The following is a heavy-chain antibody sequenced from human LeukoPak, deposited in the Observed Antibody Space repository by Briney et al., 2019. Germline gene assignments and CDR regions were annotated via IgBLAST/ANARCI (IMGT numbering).Heavy chain of an antibody. CDR2: INHSGST. Sequence: SETLSLTCAVYGGSSSGYYWSWIRQPPGKGLEWIGEINHSGSTNYNPSLKSRVTISVDTSKNQFSLKLSSVTAADTAVYYCARARGWFDPWGQGTLVTVSS. CDR3: ARARGWFDP. J-gene: IGHJ5*02. D-gene: IGHD3-10*01. CDR1: GGSSSGYY. V-gene: IGHV4-34*01.